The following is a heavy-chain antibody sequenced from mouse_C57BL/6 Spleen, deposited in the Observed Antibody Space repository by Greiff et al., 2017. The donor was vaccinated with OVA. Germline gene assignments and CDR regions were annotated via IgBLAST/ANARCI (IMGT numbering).Heavy chain of an antibody. J-gene: IGHJ1*03. CDR1: GYTFTSYW. Sequence: VQLQQPGAELVRPGSSVKLSCKASGYTFTSYWMHWVKQRPIQGLEWIGNIDPSDSETHYNQKFKDKATLTVDKSSSTAYMQLSSLTSEDSAVYYCARPYYYGSRGWYFDVWGTGTTVTVSS. V-gene: IGHV1-52*01. D-gene: IGHD1-1*01. CDR2: IDPSDSET. CDR3: ARPYYYGSRGWYFDV.